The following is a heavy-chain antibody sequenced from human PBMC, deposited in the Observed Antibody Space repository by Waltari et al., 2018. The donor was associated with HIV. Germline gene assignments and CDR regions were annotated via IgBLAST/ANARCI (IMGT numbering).Heavy chain of an antibody. Sequence: EVQLLESGGGLVQPGGSLRRSCAASGFPFSYYAMNWVRQAPERGLACLSGIGGGDDIYYAESVKGRFTISRDNSKNTVYLQMKSLRVEDTAIYYCARDRLHSNGLWDPAEHWGQGTLVTVSS. V-gene: IGHV3-23*01. J-gene: IGHJ4*02. CDR1: GFPFSYYA. D-gene: IGHD2-8*01. CDR2: IGGGDDI. CDR3: ARDRLHSNGLWDPAEH.